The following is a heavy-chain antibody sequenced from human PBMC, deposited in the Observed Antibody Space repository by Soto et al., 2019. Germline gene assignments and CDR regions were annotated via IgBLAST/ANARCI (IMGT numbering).Heavy chain of an antibody. J-gene: IGHJ6*02. CDR2: INPNSGGT. Sequence: ASVKVSCKASGYTFTGYYMHWVRQAPGQELEWMGWINPNSGGTNYAQKCQGWVTMTRDTSISRAYMELSRLRSDDTAVYYCARATTYSSSWYYYCCMDVWGQGTTVTVSS. V-gene: IGHV1-2*04. CDR3: ARATTYSSSWYYYCCMDV. CDR1: GYTFTGYY. D-gene: IGHD6-13*01.